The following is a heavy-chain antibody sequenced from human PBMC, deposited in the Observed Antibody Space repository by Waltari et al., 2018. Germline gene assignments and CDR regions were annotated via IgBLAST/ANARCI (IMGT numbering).Heavy chain of an antibody. D-gene: IGHD3-10*01. J-gene: IGHJ3*02. CDR3: ATDSGSLGAFDI. CDR2: FDPEEGET. CDR1: GYTLTELS. Sequence: QVQLVQSGAEVKKPGALVKVSCKVSGYTLTELSMHWVRQAPGKGLEWMGGFDPEEGETIYAQKCQGRVTMTEDTSTDTAYMELSSLRSEDTAVYYCATDSGSLGAFDIWGQGTMVTVSS. V-gene: IGHV1-24*01.